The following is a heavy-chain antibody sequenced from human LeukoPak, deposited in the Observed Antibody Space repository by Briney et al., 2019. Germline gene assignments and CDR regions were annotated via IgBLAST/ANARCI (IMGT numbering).Heavy chain of an antibody. CDR3: ARGIVGATCDY. CDR1: GGSISSDGYY. Sequence: SETLSLTCTVSGGSISSDGYYWSWIRQPPGKGLEWIGYIYYSGITYCTPSLKSRVTMSVDTSKNQFSLKVNSVTAADTAVYYCARGIVGATCDYWGQGILVTVSS. CDR2: IYYSGIT. D-gene: IGHD1-26*01. J-gene: IGHJ4*02. V-gene: IGHV4-30-4*08.